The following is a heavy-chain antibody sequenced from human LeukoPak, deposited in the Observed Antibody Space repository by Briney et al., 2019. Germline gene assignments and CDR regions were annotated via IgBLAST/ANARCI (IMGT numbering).Heavy chain of an antibody. V-gene: IGHV3-48*03. J-gene: IGHJ6*03. Sequence: AGGSLRLSCVASGFTFSNYEMNWVRQAPGQGLEWVSYISNSGNTIYYADSVKGRFTISRDNAKKSLYLQMGSLRAEDTAVYYCARDPNYFYYYMDVWGRGTTVTISS. CDR2: ISNSGNTI. CDR3: ARDPNYFYYYMDV. CDR1: GFTFSNYE.